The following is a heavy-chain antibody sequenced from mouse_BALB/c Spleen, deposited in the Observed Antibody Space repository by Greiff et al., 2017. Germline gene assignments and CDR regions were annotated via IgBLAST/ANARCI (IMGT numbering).Heavy chain of an antibody. CDR3: ARRRGNYNYAMDY. V-gene: IGHV3-6*02. CDR2: ISYDGSN. J-gene: IGHJ4*01. CDR1: GYSITSGYY. Sequence: DVQLQESGPGLVKPSQSLSLTCSVTGYSITSGYYWNWIRQFPGNKLEWMGYISYDGSNNYNPSLKNRISITRDTSKNQFFLKLNSVTTEDTATYYCARRRGNYNYAMDYWGQGTSVTVSS. D-gene: IGHD2-1*01.